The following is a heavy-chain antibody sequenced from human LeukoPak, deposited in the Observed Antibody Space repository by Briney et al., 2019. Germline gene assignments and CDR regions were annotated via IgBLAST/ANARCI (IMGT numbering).Heavy chain of an antibody. J-gene: IGHJ3*01. CDR1: GGSISSGSYY. V-gene: IGHV4-61*02. CDR3: ARGGFVDTAMVTT. Sequence: SETLSLTCTVSGGSISSGSYYWSWLRQPAGKGLEWIGRIYTSGSTNYNPSLKSRVTISVDTSKNQFSLKLSSVTAADTAVYYCARGGFVDTAMVTTWGQGTMVTVSS. CDR2: IYTSGST. D-gene: IGHD5-18*01.